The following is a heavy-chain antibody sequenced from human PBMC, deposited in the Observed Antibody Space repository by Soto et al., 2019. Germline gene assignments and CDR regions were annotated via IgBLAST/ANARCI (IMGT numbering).Heavy chain of an antibody. D-gene: IGHD2-15*01. CDR2: INPKSGDT. J-gene: IGHJ6*02. CDR1: EYTFIGFH. V-gene: IGHV1-2*02. CDR3: AKGIWTVGHCTGGSCYDGMDV. Sequence: QVQLVQSGAEVKKPGASVKVSCEASEYTFIGFHLHWVRQAPGQGLEWMGWINPKSGDTKYAQKFQGRVTLTRDTSISTGYMELSRMESNDTAVYYCAKGIWTVGHCTGGSCYDGMDVWGQGTTVTVSS.